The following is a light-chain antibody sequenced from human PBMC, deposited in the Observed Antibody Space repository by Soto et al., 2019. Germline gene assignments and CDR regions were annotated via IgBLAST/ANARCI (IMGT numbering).Light chain of an antibody. CDR3: QQYGSSPHT. CDR2: GAS. V-gene: IGKV3-20*01. J-gene: IGKJ2*01. CDR1: QSVSSSY. Sequence: EIVLTQSPGTLSLSPGERATLSCRASQSVSSSYLAWSQHKPGQAPRLLIYGASSTATGIPDRFSGSGSGTAFNLTISRLEPEYVAVDYCQQYGSSPHTVGQGTKLEIK.